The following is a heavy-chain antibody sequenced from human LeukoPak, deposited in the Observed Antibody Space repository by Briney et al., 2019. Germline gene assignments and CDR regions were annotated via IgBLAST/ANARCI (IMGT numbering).Heavy chain of an antibody. CDR3: ARGAVVNGLDV. D-gene: IGHD5-18*01. CDR1: GGSVSSGSYY. V-gene: IGHV4-61*01. Sequence: PSETLSLTCTVSGGSVSSGSYYWSCIRHPPGTRLEWIGYVYNSGTTNYNPSFKSRVTMSVDTSKNQFSLKLSAVTAADTAVYYCARGAVVNGLDVWGQGTTVIVSS. CDR2: VYNSGTT. J-gene: IGHJ6*02.